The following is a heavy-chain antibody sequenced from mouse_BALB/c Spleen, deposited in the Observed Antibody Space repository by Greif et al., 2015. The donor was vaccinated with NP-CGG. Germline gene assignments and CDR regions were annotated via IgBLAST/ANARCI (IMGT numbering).Heavy chain of an antibody. CDR3: ARNWDYYYAMDY. J-gene: IGHJ4*01. CDR1: GFTFSDYG. CDR2: ISNLAYSI. D-gene: IGHD4-1*01. Sequence: EVQLQESGGGLVQPGGSRKLSCAASGFTFSDYGMAWVRQAPGKGPEWVAFISNLAYSIYYADTVTGRFTISRENAKNTLYLEMSSLRSEDTAMYYCARNWDYYYAMDYWGQGTSVTVSS. V-gene: IGHV5-15*02.